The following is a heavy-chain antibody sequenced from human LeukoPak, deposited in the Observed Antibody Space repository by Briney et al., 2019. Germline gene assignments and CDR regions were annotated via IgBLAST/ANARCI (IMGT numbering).Heavy chain of an antibody. D-gene: IGHD3-9*01. CDR2: ISSSSSYI. Sequence: GGSLRLSCAASGFTFSSYSMNWVRQAPGKGLEWVSSISSSSSYIYYADSVKGRFTISRDNAKNSLYLQMDSLRAEDTAVYYCARDGNILTGYYADYWGQGTLVTVSS. CDR3: ARDGNILTGYYADY. J-gene: IGHJ4*02. CDR1: GFTFSSYS. V-gene: IGHV3-21*01.